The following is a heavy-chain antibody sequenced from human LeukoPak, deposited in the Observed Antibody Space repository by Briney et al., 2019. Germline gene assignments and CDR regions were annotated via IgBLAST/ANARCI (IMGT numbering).Heavy chain of an antibody. J-gene: IGHJ4*02. CDR3: AREVGSGWYYFDY. CDR2: IIPIFGTA. Sequence: SVKVSCKASGGTFSSSAISWVRQAPGHGLEWMGRIIPIFGTANYAQKFQGRVTITTDESTSTAYMELSSLRSEDTAVYYCAREVGSGWYYFDYWGQGTLVTVSS. V-gene: IGHV1-69*05. CDR1: GGTFSSSA. D-gene: IGHD6-19*01.